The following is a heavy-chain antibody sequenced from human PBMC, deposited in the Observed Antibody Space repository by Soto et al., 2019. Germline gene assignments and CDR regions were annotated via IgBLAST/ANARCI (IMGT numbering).Heavy chain of an antibody. V-gene: IGHV1-18*04. CDR3: ARDFFDSVGVTSEAFDI. D-gene: IGHD1-26*01. Sequence: ASVKVACKASGYTFTGYGISWVRQAPGQGLEWMGWISAYNGNTNYAQKLQGRVPMTTDTSTSTAYMELRSLRSADTAVYYCARDFFDSVGVTSEAFDIWGQGTMVTV. CDR1: GYTFTGYG. CDR2: ISAYNGNT. J-gene: IGHJ3*02.